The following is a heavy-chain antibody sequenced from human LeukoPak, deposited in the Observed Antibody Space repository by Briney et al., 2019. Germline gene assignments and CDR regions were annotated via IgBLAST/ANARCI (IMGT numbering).Heavy chain of an antibody. Sequence: PGVSLRLSCAASGFTFSSYSMNWVRQAPGKGLEWVSSISSSSSYIYYADSVKGRFTISRDNAKNSLHLQMNSLRAEDTAVYYCARSVAGNRFDYWGQGTLVTVSS. CDR3: ARSVAGNRFDY. D-gene: IGHD6-19*01. CDR1: GFTFSSYS. CDR2: ISSSSSYI. V-gene: IGHV3-21*01. J-gene: IGHJ4*02.